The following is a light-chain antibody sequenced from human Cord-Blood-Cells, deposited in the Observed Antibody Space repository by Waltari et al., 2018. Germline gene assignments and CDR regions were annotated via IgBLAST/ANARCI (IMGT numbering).Light chain of an antibody. CDR1: SSDVWSYNL. CDR3: CSYAGSSTWV. J-gene: IGLJ3*02. Sequence: QSALTQPASVSGSPGQSITISCPGTSSDVWSYNLVSWYQQHPGKAPKLIIYEGSKRPSGVYNRFSGSKAGNTASLTISGLQAEDEADYYCCSYAGSSTWVFGGGTKLTVL. CDR2: EGS. V-gene: IGLV2-23*01.